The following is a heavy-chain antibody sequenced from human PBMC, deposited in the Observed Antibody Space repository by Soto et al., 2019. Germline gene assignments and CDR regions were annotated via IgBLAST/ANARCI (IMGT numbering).Heavy chain of an antibody. CDR3: ARDKGNYYGSGRSGMDV. CDR1: GFTFNNYG. J-gene: IGHJ6*02. V-gene: IGHV3-33*01. CDR2: IWYDGSNK. Sequence: GGSVRLSCVTSGFTFNNYGMHWVRQAPGKGLEWVAVIWYDGSNKYYAESVKGRFTISRDTSKNTLFLQMNSLRAEDTAVYYCARDKGNYYGSGRSGMDVWGQGTTVTVSS. D-gene: IGHD3-10*01.